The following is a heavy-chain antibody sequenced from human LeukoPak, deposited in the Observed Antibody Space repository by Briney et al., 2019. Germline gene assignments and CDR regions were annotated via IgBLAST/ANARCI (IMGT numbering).Heavy chain of an antibody. CDR3: ARLPHSSPPGH. V-gene: IGHV3-33*01. CDR1: GFSFSAYG. D-gene: IGHD6-13*01. J-gene: IGHJ4*02. Sequence: PGGSLRLSCAASGFSFSAYGVHWVRQAPGKGLEWVAVIWYDGSSKDYADSVKGRFTFSRDNSKNTLYLQMNSLRAEDTAVYYCARLPHSSPPGHWGQGTLVTVSS. CDR2: IWYDGSSK.